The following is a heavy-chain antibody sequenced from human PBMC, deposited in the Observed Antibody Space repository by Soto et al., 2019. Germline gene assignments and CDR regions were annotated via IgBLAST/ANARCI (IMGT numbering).Heavy chain of an antibody. CDR2: TSYDGSKK. CDR1: GYMFSNYG. J-gene: IGHJ6*02. Sequence: QVQLVESGGGVVQPGRSLRLSCSGSGYMFSNYGMHWVRQAPGKGREGVAVTSYDGSKKYYADSVKGRFTISKDNSKNTVYLQMNSLRIEDTAVYYCAKWGLSGHGMDVWGQGTTVTVSS. CDR3: AKWGLSGHGMDV. V-gene: IGHV3-30*18. D-gene: IGHD7-27*01.